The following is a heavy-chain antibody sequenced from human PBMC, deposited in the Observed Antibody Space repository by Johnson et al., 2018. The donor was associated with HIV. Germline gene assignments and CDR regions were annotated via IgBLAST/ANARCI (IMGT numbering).Heavy chain of an antibody. CDR1: GFTFSSYA. V-gene: IGHV3-30*04. J-gene: IGHJ3*01. Sequence: QMQLVESGGGVVQPGRSLRLSCAASGFTFSSYAMHWVRQAPGKGLEWVAVISYDGSNKYYADSVKGRFTISRDNSKNTLYLQMNSLKPEDTAVYYCAKDLVWNSGSYWDAFDVWGQGTKVTVSS. CDR2: ISYDGSNK. CDR3: AKDLVWNSGSYWDAFDV. D-gene: IGHD1-26*01.